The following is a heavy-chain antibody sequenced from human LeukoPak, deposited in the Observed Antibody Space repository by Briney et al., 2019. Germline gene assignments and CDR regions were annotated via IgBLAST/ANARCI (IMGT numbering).Heavy chain of an antibody. D-gene: IGHD2-2*02. CDR3: ARVFSYCSSTSCYTQRSFDY. J-gene: IGHJ4*02. V-gene: IGHV1-18*01. Sequence: ASVKVCCKASGYTFTSYGISWVRQAPGQGLEWMGWISAYNGNTNYAQKLQGRVTMTTDTSTSTAYMELRSLRSDDTAVYYCARVFSYCSSTSCYTQRSFDYWGQGTLVTVSS. CDR2: ISAYNGNT. CDR1: GYTFTSYG.